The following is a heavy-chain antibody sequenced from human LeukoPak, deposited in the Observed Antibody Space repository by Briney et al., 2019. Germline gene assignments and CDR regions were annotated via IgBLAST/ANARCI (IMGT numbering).Heavy chain of an antibody. J-gene: IGHJ4*02. V-gene: IGHV4-34*01. D-gene: IGHD3-22*01. CDR3: ASQRKDYYYDSSGYYGI. CDR2: INHSGST. CDR1: GGSFSGYY. Sequence: SETLSLTCAVYGGSFSGYYWSWIRQPPGKGLEWIGEINHSGSTNYNPSLKSRVTISVDTSKNQFSLKLSSVTAADTTVYYCASQRKDYYYDSSGYYGIWGQGTLVTVSS.